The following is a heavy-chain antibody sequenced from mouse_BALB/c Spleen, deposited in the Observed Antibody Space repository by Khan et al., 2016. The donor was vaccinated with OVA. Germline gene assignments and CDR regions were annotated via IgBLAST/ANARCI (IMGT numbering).Heavy chain of an antibody. J-gene: IGHJ4*01. Sequence: QVQLQQSGPGLAAPSQSLSITCTISGFSLTNYGVHWVRQPPGKGLEWLVVIWSDGSTTYNSAFKSRLTITKDNSQSQAFLKMNSLQTDDTAIYFCARQPYYHYNIMDYWGQGTSVTVSS. CDR2: IWSDGST. V-gene: IGHV2-6-1*01. CDR3: ARQPYYHYNIMDY. CDR1: GFSLTNYG. D-gene: IGHD2-10*01.